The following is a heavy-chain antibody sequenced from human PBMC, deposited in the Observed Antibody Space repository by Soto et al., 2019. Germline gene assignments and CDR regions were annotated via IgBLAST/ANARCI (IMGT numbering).Heavy chain of an antibody. V-gene: IGHV3-23*01. CDR1: GFTFSSYA. J-gene: IGHJ6*02. Sequence: PGGSLRLSCAASGFTFSSYAMSWVRQAPGKGLEWVSAISGSGGSTYYADSVKGRFTISRDNSKNTLYLQMNSLRAEDTALYYCAKDLNGLLPSFGMDVWGQGTTVTVSS. D-gene: IGHD1-26*01. CDR3: AKDLNGLLPSFGMDV. CDR2: ISGSGGST.